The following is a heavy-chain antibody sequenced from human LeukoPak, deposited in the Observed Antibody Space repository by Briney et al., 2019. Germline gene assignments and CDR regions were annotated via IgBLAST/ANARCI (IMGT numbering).Heavy chain of an antibody. CDR1: GFTFSSYG. Sequence: PGGSLRLSCAASGFTFSSYGMHWVRQAPGKGLEWAAVISYDGSNKYYADSVKGRFTISRDNSKNTLYLQMNSLRAEDTAVYYCAKGQEYYGSGSYYSLGYWGQGTLVTVSS. D-gene: IGHD3-10*01. CDR3: AKGQEYYGSGSYYSLGY. V-gene: IGHV3-30*18. CDR2: ISYDGSNK. J-gene: IGHJ4*02.